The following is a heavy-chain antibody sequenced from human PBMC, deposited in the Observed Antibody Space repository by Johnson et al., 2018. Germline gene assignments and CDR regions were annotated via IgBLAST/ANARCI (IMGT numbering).Heavy chain of an antibody. CDR2: INHSGNT. CDR1: GGSFSGYY. J-gene: IGHJ6*04. V-gene: IGHV4-34*01. D-gene: IGHD3-3*01. Sequence: QVQLQQWGAGLLKPSETLSLTCAVYGGSFSGYYWSWIRQPPGKGLEWIGEINHSGNTNYNPSLKSRVIMSVDTSKNQFSLKLSSVTAADTAVYYCARLSGRWVWGKGTTVIVSS. CDR3: ARLSGRWV.